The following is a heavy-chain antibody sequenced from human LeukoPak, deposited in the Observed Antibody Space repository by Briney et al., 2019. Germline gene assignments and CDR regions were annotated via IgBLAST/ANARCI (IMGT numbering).Heavy chain of an antibody. CDR1: GFTFSSYE. Sequence: GGSLRLSCAASGFTFSSYEMNWVRQAPGKGLEWVSYISSSGSTIYYAASVKGRFTISRDNAKNSLYLQMSRLRAEDTAVYYCAREKLSFFDSSGYFDYWGQGTLVTDSS. D-gene: IGHD3-22*01. J-gene: IGHJ4*02. CDR3: AREKLSFFDSSGYFDY. CDR2: ISSSGSTI. V-gene: IGHV3-48*03.